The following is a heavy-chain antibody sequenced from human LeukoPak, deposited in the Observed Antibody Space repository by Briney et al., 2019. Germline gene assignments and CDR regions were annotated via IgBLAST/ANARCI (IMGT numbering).Heavy chain of an antibody. J-gene: IGHJ4*02. V-gene: IGHV4-59*12. D-gene: IGHD5-24*01. Sequence: SETLSLTCTVSGGSISTYYWSWIRQPPGKGLEWIGFIYYSGTTNYNPSLKSRVTISVDTSKNQFSLKLSSVTAADAAVYFCARSGDAYSFDYWGQGSLVTVSS. CDR1: GGSISTYY. CDR3: ARSGDAYSFDY. CDR2: IYYSGTT.